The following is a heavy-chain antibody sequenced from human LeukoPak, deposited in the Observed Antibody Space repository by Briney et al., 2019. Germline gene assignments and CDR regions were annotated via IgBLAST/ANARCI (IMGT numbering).Heavy chain of an antibody. Sequence: GGSLRLSCAASGFTFSSSAMHWVRQAQGKELETVSAISSDGGRVYYGDSVKGRFTISRDNSKNTLYLQMGSLRAEDMAVYYCARWVGTQLDFWGQGTLVTVSS. CDR1: GFTFSSSA. CDR2: ISSDGGRV. CDR3: ARWVGTQLDF. V-gene: IGHV3-64*02. J-gene: IGHJ4*02. D-gene: IGHD1-14*01.